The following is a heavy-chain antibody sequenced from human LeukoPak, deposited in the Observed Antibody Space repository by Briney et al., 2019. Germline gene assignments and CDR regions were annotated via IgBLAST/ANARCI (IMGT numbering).Heavy chain of an antibody. J-gene: IGHJ4*02. CDR1: GGSISSYY. CDR2: IYYSGST. Sequence: SETLSLTRTVSGGSISSYYWSWIRQPPGKGLEWIGYIYYSGSTNYNPSLKSRVTISVDTSKNQFSLKLSSVTAADTAVYYCARDVRRDGYSNFDYWGQGTLVTVSS. CDR3: ARDVRRDGYSNFDY. V-gene: IGHV4-59*01. D-gene: IGHD5-24*01.